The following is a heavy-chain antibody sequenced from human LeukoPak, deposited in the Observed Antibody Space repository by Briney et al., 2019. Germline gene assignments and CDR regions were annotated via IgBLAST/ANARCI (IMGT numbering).Heavy chain of an antibody. J-gene: IGHJ4*02. CDR2: IYTSGST. CDR3: AREVRFLEWLPHAFDY. Sequence: SQTLSLTCTVSGGSISSGSYYWSWIRQPAGKGLEWIGRIYTSGSTNYNPSLKSRVTISVDTSKNQFSLKLSSETAADTAVYYCAREVRFLEWLPHAFDYWGQGTLVTVSS. D-gene: IGHD3-3*01. CDR1: GGSISSGSYY. V-gene: IGHV4-61*02.